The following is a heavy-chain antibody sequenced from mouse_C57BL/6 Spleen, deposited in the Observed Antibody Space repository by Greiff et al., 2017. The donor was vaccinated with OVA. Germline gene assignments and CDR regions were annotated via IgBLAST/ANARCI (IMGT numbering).Heavy chain of an antibody. Sequence: QVQLKESGPELVKPGASVKISRKASGYAFSSSWMNWVKQRPGKGLEWIGRIYPGDGDTNYNGKFKGKATLTADKSSSTAYMQLSSLTSEDSAVYFCARQENFDYWGQGTTLTVSS. J-gene: IGHJ2*01. CDR2: IYPGDGDT. CDR1: GYAFSSSW. V-gene: IGHV1-82*01. CDR3: ARQENFDY.